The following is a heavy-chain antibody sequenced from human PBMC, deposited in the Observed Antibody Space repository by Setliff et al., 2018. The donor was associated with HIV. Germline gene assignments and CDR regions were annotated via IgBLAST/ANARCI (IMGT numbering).Heavy chain of an antibody. J-gene: IGHJ6*03. CDR1: GGSFSDYS. D-gene: IGHD2-15*01. V-gene: IGHV4-34*01. CDR3: ARGRCSGGTCSGRYSYLHIDV. Sequence: PSETLSLTCAVYGGSFSDYSWTWIRRPPGKGLEWIGEIHHSGRTDYNPSLTSRVTTSVDSSKNQFSLRLSSVAAADTAVYYCARGRCSGGTCSGRYSYLHIDVWGKGTTVTVSS. CDR2: IHHSGRT.